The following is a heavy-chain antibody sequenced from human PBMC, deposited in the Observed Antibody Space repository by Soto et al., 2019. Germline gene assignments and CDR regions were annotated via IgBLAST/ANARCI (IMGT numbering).Heavy chain of an antibody. CDR2: IIPVLGVE. CDR3: ASSTAGVYVFHD. Sequence: QVQLVQSGAEVKNRGSSVKVSCKASGDTFSRSTISWVRQAPGQRLEWMGRIIPVLGVENHAQNFQDRVTLTADKSTSTAYLELSSLKSEDTAIYYCASSTAGVYVFHDWGQGTLVTVSS. V-gene: IGHV1-69*02. CDR1: GDTFSRST. D-gene: IGHD2-8*01. J-gene: IGHJ4*02.